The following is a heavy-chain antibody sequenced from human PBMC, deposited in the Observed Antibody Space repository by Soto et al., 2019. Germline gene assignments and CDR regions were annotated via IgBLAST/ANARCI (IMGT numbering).Heavy chain of an antibody. CDR3: TRGLYP. J-gene: IGHJ3*01. V-gene: IGHV6-1*01. CDR2: TYYRSKWYN. Sequence: SQTLSLTCVISGDSVSRNSGTWNWIRQSPSRGLEWLGRTYYRSKWYNDYAESVKSRITINPDTSKNQFSLHLNSVTPEDTAVYYCTRGLYPWGQGKMVTVSS. CDR1: GDSVSRNSGT.